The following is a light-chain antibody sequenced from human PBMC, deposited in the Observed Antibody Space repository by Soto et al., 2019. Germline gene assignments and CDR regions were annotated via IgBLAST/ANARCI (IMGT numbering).Light chain of an antibody. Sequence: QSAPTQPHSVSGSPGQSVTISCTGTSSDVGRYNYVSWYQQHPGKAPQLIIYDVTERPSGVPDRFSGSKSGNTASLTISGLQTEDEADYYCCSYTGSYSYVFGIGTKLTVL. CDR3: CSYTGSYSYV. V-gene: IGLV2-11*01. J-gene: IGLJ1*01. CDR1: SSDVGRYNY. CDR2: DVT.